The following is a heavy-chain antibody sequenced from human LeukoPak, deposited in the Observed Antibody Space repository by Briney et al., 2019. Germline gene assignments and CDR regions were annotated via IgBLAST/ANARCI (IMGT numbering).Heavy chain of an antibody. Sequence: GGSLRLSCAASGFTFSDYYMTWIRQAPGKGLEWVSYISNGSSTIYYADSVKGRFTISRDNAKNSLYLQMSSLRAEDTAVYYCATQVGTKRGDGFDIWGQGTMVTVSS. D-gene: IGHD1-26*01. CDR2: ISNGSSTI. J-gene: IGHJ3*02. CDR1: GFTFSDYY. V-gene: IGHV3-11*01. CDR3: ATQVGTKRGDGFDI.